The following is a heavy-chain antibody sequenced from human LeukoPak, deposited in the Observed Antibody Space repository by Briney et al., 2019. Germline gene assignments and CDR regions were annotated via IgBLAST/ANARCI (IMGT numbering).Heavy chain of an antibody. J-gene: IGHJ3*02. V-gene: IGHV4-31*03. Sequence: SETLSLTCTVSGGSISSGGYYWSWIRQHPGKGLEWIGYIYYSGSTYYNPSLKSRVTISVDTSKNQFSLKLSSVTAADTAVYYCASSYGRALRAFDIWGHGTMVTVSS. D-gene: IGHD3-10*01. CDR3: ASSYGRALRAFDI. CDR1: GGSISSGGYY. CDR2: IYYSGST.